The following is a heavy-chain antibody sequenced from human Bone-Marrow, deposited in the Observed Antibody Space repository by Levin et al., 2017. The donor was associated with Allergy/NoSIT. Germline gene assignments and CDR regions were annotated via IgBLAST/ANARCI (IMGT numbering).Heavy chain of an antibody. CDR3: AEIGGLDGSPDY. V-gene: IGHV3-23*01. Sequence: GESLKISCAASGFSFRRYAMSWVRQAPGKGLDWVSAITAGGDTTYYADSVKGRFTISRDNSKNTLYLQMNNLRAEDTAVYYCAEIGGLDGSPDYWGQGTLVTGSS. CDR2: ITAGGDTT. CDR1: GFSFRRYA. D-gene: IGHD5-24*01. J-gene: IGHJ4*02.